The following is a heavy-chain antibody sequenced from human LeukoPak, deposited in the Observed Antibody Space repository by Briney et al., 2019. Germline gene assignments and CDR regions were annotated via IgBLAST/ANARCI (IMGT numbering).Heavy chain of an antibody. Sequence: ASVKVSCKASGYTFTSYGISWVRQAPGQGLEWMGWINPNSGGTNYAQKFQGRVTMTRDTSISTAYMELSRLRSDGTAVYYCARGITMVRGVIPQRFDPWGQGTLVTVSS. CDR2: INPNSGGT. CDR1: GYTFTSYG. CDR3: ARGITMVRGVIPQRFDP. V-gene: IGHV1-2*02. D-gene: IGHD3-10*01. J-gene: IGHJ5*02.